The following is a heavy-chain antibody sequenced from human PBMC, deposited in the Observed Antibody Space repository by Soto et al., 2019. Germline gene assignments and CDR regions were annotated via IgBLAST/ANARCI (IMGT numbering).Heavy chain of an antibody. CDR1: EFTFSSYG. J-gene: IGHJ4*02. Sequence: QVQLVESGGGVVQPGRSLRLSCAGSEFTFSSYGMHWVRQAPGKGLERVAVIWYDGSNKYYADSVKGRFTISRDNSKNTLYLQMNSLRAEDTAVYYCARDWLVVDWGQGTLVTVSS. CDR2: IWYDGSNK. D-gene: IGHD6-19*01. V-gene: IGHV3-33*01. CDR3: ARDWLVVD.